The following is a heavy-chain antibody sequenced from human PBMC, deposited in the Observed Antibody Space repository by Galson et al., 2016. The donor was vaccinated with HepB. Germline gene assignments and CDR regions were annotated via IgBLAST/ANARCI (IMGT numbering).Heavy chain of an antibody. Sequence: SLRLSCAASGFTFSNHAMSWVRQAPGKGLEWVSVITGSGVTYYADSVKGRFTISRDNSKNTLFLQMNSPRAEDTAMYFCARHFSGSYLGQGTLVTVSS. V-gene: IGHV3-23*01. CDR1: GFTFSNHA. CDR3: ARHFSGSY. D-gene: IGHD3-22*01. CDR2: ITGSGVT. J-gene: IGHJ4*02.